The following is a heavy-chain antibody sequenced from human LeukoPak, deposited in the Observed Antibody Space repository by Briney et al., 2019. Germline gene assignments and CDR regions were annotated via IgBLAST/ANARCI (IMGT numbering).Heavy chain of an antibody. Sequence: GGSLRLSCEASGFTFTTYSMTWVRQAPGKGLEWVSIISSGSSAIFSADALKGRFTISRDDAKNLLYLQMNSLRGEDTALYYCARGGLIQRHAFDIWGQGTMVTVSS. J-gene: IGHJ3*02. CDR2: ISSGSSAI. D-gene: IGHD1-1*01. CDR1: GFTFTTYS. V-gene: IGHV3-21*04. CDR3: ARGGLIQRHAFDI.